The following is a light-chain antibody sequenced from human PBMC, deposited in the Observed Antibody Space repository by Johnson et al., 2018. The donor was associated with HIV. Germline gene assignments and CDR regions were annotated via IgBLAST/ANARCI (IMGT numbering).Light chain of an antibody. V-gene: IGLV1-51*02. CDR3: GTWDSSLMAARV. Sequence: QSVLTQPPSVSAAPGQKVTISCSGSSSNIGNNYVSWYQQLPGTAHKLLIYENNKRPSGIPDRFSGSKSGTSATLGINCLQTGDEADYYCGTWDSSLMAARVFGPGTKVTVL. J-gene: IGLJ1*01. CDR2: ENN. CDR1: SSNIGNNY.